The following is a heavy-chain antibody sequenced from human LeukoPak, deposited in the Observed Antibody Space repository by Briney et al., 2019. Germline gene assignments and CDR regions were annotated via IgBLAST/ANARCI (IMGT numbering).Heavy chain of an antibody. D-gene: IGHD3-22*01. Sequence: GESLRLSCAASGFTFSSYAMSWVRQAPGKGLEWVSGISTSGGSSSYADSVKGRFTISRDNPRNTLYMQMNSLRAEDTALYYCAIMHPYYDGSGYWVQWGQGTLVTVSS. CDR3: AIMHPYYDGSGYWVQ. J-gene: IGHJ4*02. CDR2: ISTSGGSS. CDR1: GFTFSSYA. V-gene: IGHV3-23*01.